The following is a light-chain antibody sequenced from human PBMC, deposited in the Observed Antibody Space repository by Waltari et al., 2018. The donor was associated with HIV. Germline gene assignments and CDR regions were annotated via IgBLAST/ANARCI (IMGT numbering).Light chain of an antibody. Sequence: EIVLTQSPATLSLSPGERATLSCRASQSVSTYLAWYQQRPGQAPRLLIYYASSRATGIPARFSGSGSGTDFTLTISSLEPADFAVYYCQQRSDWPRSTFGGGTKVEIK. V-gene: IGKV3-11*01. CDR3: QQRSDWPRST. CDR2: YAS. J-gene: IGKJ4*01. CDR1: QSVSTY.